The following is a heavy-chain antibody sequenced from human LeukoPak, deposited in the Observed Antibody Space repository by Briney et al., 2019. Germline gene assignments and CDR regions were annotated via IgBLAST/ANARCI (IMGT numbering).Heavy chain of an antibody. J-gene: IGHJ5*02. CDR3: ARAELYSGYDLGYWFDP. D-gene: IGHD5-12*01. CDR2: IYHSGST. V-gene: IGHV4-30-2*01. CDR1: GGSISSGGYS. Sequence: SQTLSLTCAVSGGSISSGGYSWSWIRQPPGKGLEWIGYIYHSGSTYYNPSLKSRVTISVDRSKNQFSLKLSSVTAADTAVYYCARAELYSGYDLGYWFDPWGQGTLVTVSS.